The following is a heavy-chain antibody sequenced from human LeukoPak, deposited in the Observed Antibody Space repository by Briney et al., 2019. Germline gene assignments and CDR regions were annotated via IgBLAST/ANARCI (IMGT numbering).Heavy chain of an antibody. CDR1: GYTFTNYG. D-gene: IGHD6-13*01. Sequence: ASVKVSCKASGYTFTNYGISWVRQAPGQGLEWMGWISAYNGNTNYAQKLQGRVTMTTDTSTSTAYMELRSLRSDDTAVYYCARDPLPYSSGWYYFDYWGQGTLVTVSS. CDR2: ISAYNGNT. J-gene: IGHJ4*02. V-gene: IGHV1-18*04. CDR3: ARDPLPYSSGWYYFDY.